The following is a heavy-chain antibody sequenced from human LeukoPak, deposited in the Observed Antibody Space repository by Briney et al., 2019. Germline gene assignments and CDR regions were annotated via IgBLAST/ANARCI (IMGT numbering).Heavy chain of an antibody. CDR2: INHSGST. V-gene: IGHV4-34*01. Sequence: GSLRLSCAASRFTFSSYSMNWVRQPPGKGLEWIGEINHSGSTNYNPSLKSRVTISVDTSKNQFSLKLSSVTAADTAVYYCARRKTPYYYYYMDVWGKGTTVTISS. CDR3: ARRKTPYYYYYMDV. J-gene: IGHJ6*03. CDR1: RFTFSSYS. D-gene: IGHD1-14*01.